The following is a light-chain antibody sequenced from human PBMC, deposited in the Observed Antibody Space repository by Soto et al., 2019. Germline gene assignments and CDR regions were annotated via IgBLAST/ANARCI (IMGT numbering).Light chain of an antibody. CDR3: QQLESYPST. J-gene: IGKJ4*01. CDR1: QGIDNH. CDR2: AAS. V-gene: IGKV1-27*01. Sequence: DIQMTQSPSSLSASVGDRVTITCRASQGIDNHLAWFQQKPGKAPNLLIYAASTLQSGVPSRFSGSGSGTDFTLTISSLQPEDFATYYCQQLESYPSTFGGGTKVDIK.